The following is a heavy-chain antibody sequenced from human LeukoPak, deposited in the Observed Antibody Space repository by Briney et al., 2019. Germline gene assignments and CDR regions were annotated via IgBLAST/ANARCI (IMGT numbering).Heavy chain of an antibody. Sequence: PSETLSLTCTISGDSTNTDFWSWIRQPPGKGQEWIGYIYYTGTTNYNPSLKSRVTISVDTSKNQFSLKVSSVTAADTGVYYCASKSTDHGELRFDYWGQGTLVTVSS. D-gene: IGHD4-17*01. J-gene: IGHJ4*02. CDR1: GDSTNTDF. V-gene: IGHV4-59*01. CDR3: ASKSTDHGELRFDY. CDR2: IYYTGTT.